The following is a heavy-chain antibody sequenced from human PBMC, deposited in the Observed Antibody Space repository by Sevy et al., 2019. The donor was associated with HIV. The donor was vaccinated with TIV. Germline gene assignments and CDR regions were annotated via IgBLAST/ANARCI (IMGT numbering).Heavy chain of an antibody. CDR3: ATKRDIEVVPAAIQVHYYYGMDV. CDR1: GFTFSSYA. D-gene: IGHD2-2*01. CDR2: ISGSGGST. V-gene: IGHV3-23*01. Sequence: GGSLRLSCAASGFTFSSYAMSWVRQAPGKGLEWVSAISGSGGSTYYADSVKGRFTISRDNSKNTLYLQMNSLRADDTAVYYCATKRDIEVVPAAIQVHYYYGMDVWGQGTTVTVSS. J-gene: IGHJ6*02.